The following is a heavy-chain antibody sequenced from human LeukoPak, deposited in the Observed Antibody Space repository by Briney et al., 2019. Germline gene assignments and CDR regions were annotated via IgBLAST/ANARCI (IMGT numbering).Heavy chain of an antibody. Sequence: SETLSLTCAVYGGSFSGYYWSWIRQPPGKGLEWIGEINHSGSTNYNPSLKSRVTISVDTSKNQFSLKLSSVTAADTAVYYCARVQLWLRFFDYWGQGTLVTVSS. J-gene: IGHJ4*02. V-gene: IGHV4-34*01. CDR1: GGSFSGYY. CDR2: INHSGST. D-gene: IGHD5-18*01. CDR3: ARVQLWLRFFDY.